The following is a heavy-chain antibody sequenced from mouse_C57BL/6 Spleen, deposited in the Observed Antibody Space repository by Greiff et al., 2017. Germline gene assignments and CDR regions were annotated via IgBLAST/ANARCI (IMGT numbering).Heavy chain of an antibody. V-gene: IGHV1-64*01. D-gene: IGHD2-14*01. CDR1: GYTFTSYW. CDR3: ARGRYEAMDY. J-gene: IGHJ4*01. CDR2: IHPNSGST. Sequence: QVQLQQPGAELVKPGASVTLSCKASGYTFTSYWMHWVKQRPGQGLEWIGMIHPNSGSTTYNEKFKSKATLTGDKSSSTAYMQLRSLKSEDAAVYNRARGRYEAMDYWGQGTSVTVSS.